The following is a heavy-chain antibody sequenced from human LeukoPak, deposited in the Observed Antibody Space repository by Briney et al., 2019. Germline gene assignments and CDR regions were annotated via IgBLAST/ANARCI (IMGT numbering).Heavy chain of an antibody. D-gene: IGHD3-22*01. CDR1: GFTFSSYS. CDR2: ISSSSSYI. CDR3: ARAEYYYDSSGATFDY. Sequence: SGGSLRLSCAASGFTFSSYSMNWVRQAPGKGLEWVSSISSSSSYIYYADSVKGRFTISRDNAKNSLYLQMNSLRAEDTAVYYCARAEYYYDSSGATFDYWGQGTLVTVSS. V-gene: IGHV3-21*01. J-gene: IGHJ4*02.